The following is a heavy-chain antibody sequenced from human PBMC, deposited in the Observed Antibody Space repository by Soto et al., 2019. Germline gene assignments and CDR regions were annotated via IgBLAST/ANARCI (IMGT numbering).Heavy chain of an antibody. CDR2: ISDSGSS. Sequence: PSETLSLTCTVSGGSISSYYWSWIRQPPGKGLDWIGYISDSGSSNYNPSLRTRVTMLVDTSKNQCSLKLSSVTAADTAVYYCASFGILSGHSDYWGRGTLVTVSA. J-gene: IGHJ4*01. CDR3: ASFGILSGHSDY. D-gene: IGHD3-9*01. CDR1: GGSISSYY. V-gene: IGHV4-59*01.